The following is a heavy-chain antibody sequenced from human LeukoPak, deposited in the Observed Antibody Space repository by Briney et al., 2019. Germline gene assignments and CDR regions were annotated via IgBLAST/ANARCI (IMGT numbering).Heavy chain of an antibody. CDR3: ARESYDILTGTPYYYGMDV. CDR1: GFTFSSYE. V-gene: IGHV3-48*03. D-gene: IGHD3-9*01. Sequence: GGSLRLSCAASGFTFSSYEMNWVRQAPGKGLEWVSYISSSGSTIYYADSVKGRFTISRDNAKNSLYLQMNSLSAEDTAVYYCARESYDILTGTPYYYGMDVWGQGTTVTVSS. J-gene: IGHJ6*02. CDR2: ISSSGSTI.